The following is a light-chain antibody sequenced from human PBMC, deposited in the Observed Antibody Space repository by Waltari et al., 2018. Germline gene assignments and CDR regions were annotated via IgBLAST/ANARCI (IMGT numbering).Light chain of an antibody. CDR3: SSYTSTSSYV. CDR2: DVT. V-gene: IGLV2-14*01. J-gene: IGLJ1*01. CDR1: SSDVGGYNF. Sequence: QSALTQPASVSGSPGQSITISFTGTSSDVGGYNFVSWYQQHPGKAPKLIIYDVTERQSGVSHRFSGAKSGNTAWLTIVGLQAEDEADYYCSSYTSTSSYVLGAETKVTVL.